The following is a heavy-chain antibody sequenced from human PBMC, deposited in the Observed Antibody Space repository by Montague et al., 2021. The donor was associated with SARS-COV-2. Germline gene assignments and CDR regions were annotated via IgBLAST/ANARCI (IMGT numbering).Heavy chain of an antibody. J-gene: IGHJ4*02. V-gene: IGHV4-59*01. CDR3: ARYYYDFWSGYYSHYYFDY. CDR2: IYYSGST. D-gene: IGHD3-3*01. Sequence: SETLSLTCTVSGGSISSYYWSWIRQPPGKGLEWIGYIYYSGSTNXNPSLKSRVTISVDTSKNQFSLNLSSGTAADTAVYYCARYYYDFWSGYYSHYYFDYWGQGTLVTVSS. CDR1: GGSISSYY.